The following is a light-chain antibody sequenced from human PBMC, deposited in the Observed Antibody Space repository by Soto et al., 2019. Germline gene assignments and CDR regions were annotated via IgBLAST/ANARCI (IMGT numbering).Light chain of an antibody. CDR3: QQYINWPLT. Sequence: EIVMTQSPATLSVSPGERATLSCRASQPVNGLLAWYQQKPGQAPRLLIYAASTRATGIPARFSGSGSGTEFTLTISSLQSEDFAVYYCQQYINWPLTFGGVTKVKIK. V-gene: IGKV3-15*01. J-gene: IGKJ4*01. CDR2: AAS. CDR1: QPVNGL.